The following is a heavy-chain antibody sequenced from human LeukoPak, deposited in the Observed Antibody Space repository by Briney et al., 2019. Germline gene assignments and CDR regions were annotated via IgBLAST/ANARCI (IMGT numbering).Heavy chain of an antibody. Sequence: GGSLRLSCAASGFTFDDYAMHWVRQAPGKGLEWVSGISWNSGSIGYADSVKGRFTISRDNAKNSLYLQMNSLRAEDTVVYSCAQVGPLLGLMALDIWGQGTMVTVSS. D-gene: IGHD2-21*01. CDR3: AQVGPLLGLMALDI. V-gene: IGHV3-9*01. J-gene: IGHJ3*02. CDR1: GFTFDDYA. CDR2: ISWNSGSI.